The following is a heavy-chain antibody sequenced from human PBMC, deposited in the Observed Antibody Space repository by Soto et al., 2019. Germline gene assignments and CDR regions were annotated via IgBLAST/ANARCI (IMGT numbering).Heavy chain of an antibody. Sequence: SETLSLTCTVAGGSINNYYWSWIRQPPGKGLEWIGHIYYSGSTKYNPSLKSRVFISIDTSRNQFFLKVNSVTAADTAVYFCARQHFQQRNTGDYARPTNWLDPWGQGTLVTVSS. CDR1: GGSINNYY. J-gene: IGHJ5*02. CDR2: IYYSGST. V-gene: IGHV4-59*08. CDR3: ARQHFQQRNTGDYARPTNWLDP. D-gene: IGHD4-17*01.